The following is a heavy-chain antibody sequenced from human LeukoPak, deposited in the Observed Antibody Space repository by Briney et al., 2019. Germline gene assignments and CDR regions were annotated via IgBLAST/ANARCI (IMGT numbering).Heavy chain of an antibody. CDR3: AREQPPGVYFDC. V-gene: IGHV3-53*01. CDR2: MYDGGTT. J-gene: IGHJ4*02. Sequence: PGGSLTLSCAASGFTVGSNYMSWVRQAPGKGLEWVSIMYDGGTTYHADSVKGRFTISRDDSKNTVFLHMNNLRAEDTAVYYCAREQPPGVYFDCWGQGALVTVSS. D-gene: IGHD1-14*01. CDR1: GFTVGSNY.